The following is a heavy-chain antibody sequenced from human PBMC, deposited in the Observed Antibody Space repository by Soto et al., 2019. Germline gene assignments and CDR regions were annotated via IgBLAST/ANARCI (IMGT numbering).Heavy chain of an antibody. V-gene: IGHV3-30-3*01. CDR1: GFTFSSYA. D-gene: IGHD2-15*01. Sequence: PGWSLRLSCAASGFTFSSYAMHWVRQAPGKGLEWVAVISYDGSNKYYADSVKGRFTISRDNSKNTLYLQMNSLRAEDTAVYYCARWRTYYDYGMHVWGPGPPATVSS. J-gene: IGHJ6*02. CDR2: ISYDGSNK. CDR3: ARWRTYYDYGMHV.